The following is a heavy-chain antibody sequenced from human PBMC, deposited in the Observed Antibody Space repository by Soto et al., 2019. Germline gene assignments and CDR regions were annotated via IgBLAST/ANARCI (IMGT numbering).Heavy chain of an antibody. CDR2: IYYSRST. CDR1: GGSISSYY. D-gene: IGHD2-21*02. J-gene: IGHJ4*02. V-gene: IGHV4-59*01. Sequence: SETLSLTCTVSGGSISSYYWSWIRQSPGKGLEWIGYIYYSRSTNYNPSLKSRVTVSVDTSKNQFSLKLSSVTAADTAVYYCARGWGLVFDYWGQGTLVTVS. CDR3: ARGWGLVFDY.